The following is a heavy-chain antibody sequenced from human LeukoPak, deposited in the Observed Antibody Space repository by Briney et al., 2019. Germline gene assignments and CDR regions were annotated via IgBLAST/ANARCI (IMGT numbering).Heavy chain of an antibody. V-gene: IGHV1-2*02. D-gene: IGHD3-10*01. CDR2: INPNSGGT. CDR1: GYTFTGYY. J-gene: IGHJ5*02. Sequence: ASVKVSCKASGYTFTGYYMHWVRQAPGQGLEWMGWINPNSGGTNYAQKFQGRVTMTRDTSISTAYMELSRLRSDDTAVYYCARDARITMVREDNWFDPWGQGTLVTVSS. CDR3: ARDARITMVREDNWFDP.